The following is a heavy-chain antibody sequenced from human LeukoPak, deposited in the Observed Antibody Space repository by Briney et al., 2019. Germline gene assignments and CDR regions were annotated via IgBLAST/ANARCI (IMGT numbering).Heavy chain of an antibody. Sequence: GGSLRLSCAASGFIFSNYAMHWVRQAPGKGLEWVTFLRYDGSNKYYAESVKGRFTISRDNSKNTLYLQMNSLRAEDTAVYYCAKAIHSSSSGVVDYWGQGTLVTVSS. J-gene: IGHJ4*02. CDR1: GFIFSNYA. V-gene: IGHV3-30*02. CDR2: LRYDGSNK. CDR3: AKAIHSSSSGVVDY. D-gene: IGHD6-6*01.